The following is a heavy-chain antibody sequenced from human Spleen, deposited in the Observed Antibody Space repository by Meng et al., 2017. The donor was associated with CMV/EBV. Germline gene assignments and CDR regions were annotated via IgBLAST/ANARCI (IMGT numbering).Heavy chain of an antibody. CDR2: IYWDDDK. CDR3: AHKVPTTGNWFDP. V-gene: IGHV2-5*02. D-gene: IGHD1-1*01. J-gene: IGHJ5*02. CDR1: GLAFGTSGVG. Sequence: QITLKESGPTLVKPTQTLALTCTYSGLAFGTSGVGVGWIRQSPGKALEWLALIYWDDDKRYSPSLKNRLTITKDTSKNQVVLTVTNMDPVDTGTYYCAHKVPTTGNWFDPWGQGTLVTVYS.